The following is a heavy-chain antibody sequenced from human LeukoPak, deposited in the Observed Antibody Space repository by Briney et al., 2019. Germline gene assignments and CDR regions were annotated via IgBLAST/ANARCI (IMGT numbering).Heavy chain of an antibody. CDR3: ARMYSSGYDAFDI. J-gene: IGHJ3*02. Sequence: PSETLSLTCTVSGGSISSYYWSWIRQPPGKGLEWIGYIHYSGSTNYNPSLKSRVTISVDTSKNQFSLKLSSVTAADTAVYYCARMYSSGYDAFDIWGQGTMVTVSS. CDR2: IHYSGST. V-gene: IGHV4-59*01. CDR1: GGSISSYY. D-gene: IGHD6-19*01.